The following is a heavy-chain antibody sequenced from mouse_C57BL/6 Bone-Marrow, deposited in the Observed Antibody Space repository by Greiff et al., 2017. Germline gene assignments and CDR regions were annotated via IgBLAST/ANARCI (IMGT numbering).Heavy chain of an antibody. V-gene: IGHV1-19*01. CDR3: AREQLRWDYFDY. CDR2: INPYNGGT. Sequence: VQLQQPGPVLVKPGASVKMSCKASGYTFTDYYMNWVKQSPGKSLEWIGVINPYNGGTSYNQKFKGKATLTVDKSSSTAYMELNSLTSEDSAVYYCAREQLRWDYFDYWGQGTTLTVSS. J-gene: IGHJ2*01. D-gene: IGHD1-1*01. CDR1: GYTFTDYY.